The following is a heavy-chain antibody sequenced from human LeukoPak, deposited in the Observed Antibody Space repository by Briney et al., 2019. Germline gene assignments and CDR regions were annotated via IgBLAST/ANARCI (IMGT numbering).Heavy chain of an antibody. CDR2: INRSGST. Sequence: SETLSLTCAVYGGSFSGYYWSWIRQPPGKGLEWIGEINRSGSTNYNPSLKSRVTISVDTSKNQFSLKLSSVTAADTAVYYCARGRFSGSRYDYWGQGTLVTVPS. D-gene: IGHD1-26*01. V-gene: IGHV4-34*01. CDR3: ARGRFSGSRYDY. CDR1: GGSFSGYY. J-gene: IGHJ4*02.